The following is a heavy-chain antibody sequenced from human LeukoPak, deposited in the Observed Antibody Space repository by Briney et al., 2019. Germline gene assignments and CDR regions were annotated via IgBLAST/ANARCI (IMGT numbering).Heavy chain of an antibody. D-gene: IGHD1-1*01. Sequence: GGSLRLSCAVSGFIFSDDGLHWVRQAPGKGLEWVAVTRFDGSIKQYADSVKGRFPISRDDSKNTLYLQMNFLKSEDTAVYYCARWGGTRQYYFDYWGQGTLVTVSS. CDR1: GFIFSDDG. V-gene: IGHV3-33*01. CDR2: TRFDGSIK. CDR3: ARWGGTRQYYFDY. J-gene: IGHJ4*02.